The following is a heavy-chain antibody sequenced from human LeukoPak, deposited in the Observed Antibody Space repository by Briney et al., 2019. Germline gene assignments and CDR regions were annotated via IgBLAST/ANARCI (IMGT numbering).Heavy chain of an antibody. CDR3: AKGAASRGYTYVAN. V-gene: IGHV3-23*01. D-gene: IGHD5-18*01. Sequence: GGSLRLSCAASAFTFRSYAMIWVRQAPGKGLEWVSGISGSGGSTYYSDSAKGRFTISRDNSNNTLYLQMNSLRAEDTAVYYCAKGAASRGYTYVANWGQGALVTVSS. CDR1: AFTFRSYA. J-gene: IGHJ4*02. CDR2: ISGSGGST.